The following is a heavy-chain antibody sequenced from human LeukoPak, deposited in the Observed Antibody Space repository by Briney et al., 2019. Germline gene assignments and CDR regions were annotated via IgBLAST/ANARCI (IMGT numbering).Heavy chain of an antibody. CDR2: IGGSSRYI. CDR3: ARDLVQMSTIGHFGFDY. J-gene: IGHJ4*02. D-gene: IGHD5-24*01. V-gene: IGHV3-21*01. CDR1: GFTFSSYS. Sequence: PGGSLRLSCAASGFTFSSYSMNWVRKAQGKGLNGFSSIGGSSRYIYSADSVKGRFTISRDNAKSSLYLQMNSLRAEDTAVYYCARDLVQMSTIGHFGFDYWGQGTLVTVSS.